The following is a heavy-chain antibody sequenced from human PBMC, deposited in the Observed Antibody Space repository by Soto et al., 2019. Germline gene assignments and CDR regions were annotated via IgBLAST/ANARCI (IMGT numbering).Heavy chain of an antibody. V-gene: IGHV3-73*02. J-gene: IGHJ4*02. Sequence: EVQLVESGGGLVQPGGSLKLSCAASGFTFSGSTIHWVRQTSGKGLEWVGRIPSKTNTYATAYAASVKGRFTISRDDSKNTAYLQMNSLKTEDTVVYCCTRQHLDVPVASAIDYWGQGTLVTVSS. CDR2: IPSKTNTYAT. CDR1: GFTFSGST. D-gene: IGHD6-19*01. CDR3: TRQHLDVPVASAIDY.